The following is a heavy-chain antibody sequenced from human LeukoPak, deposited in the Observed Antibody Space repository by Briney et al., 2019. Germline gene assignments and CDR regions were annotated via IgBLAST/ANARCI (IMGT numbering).Heavy chain of an antibody. J-gene: IGHJ4*02. CDR3: VTAVAGTDY. Sequence: GGSLRLSCAASGFTFSSYSMNWARQAPGKGLEWVSSISSSSSYMYYADSVKGRFTISRDNAKNSLYLQMNSLRAEDTAVYYCVTAVAGTDYWGQGTLVTVSS. CDR1: GFTFSSYS. V-gene: IGHV3-21*01. CDR2: ISSSSSYM. D-gene: IGHD6-19*01.